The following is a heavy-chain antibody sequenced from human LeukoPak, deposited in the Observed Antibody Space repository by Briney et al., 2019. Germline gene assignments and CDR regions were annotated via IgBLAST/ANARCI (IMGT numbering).Heavy chain of an antibody. CDR2: IKEDGSEK. J-gene: IGHJ6*03. D-gene: IGHD2-2*01. CDR1: VFTLRNYW. V-gene: IGHV3-7*01. CDR3: ARSFYGHDPYYCYMYG. Sequence: GGSLRLSCAASVFTLRNYWMSWVRQTPGKGVEWGTNIKEDGSEKYCVDSVKGRVTISREKANNSVYLKMNSLRAGDTAVYHCARSFYGHDPYYCYMYGWGKGTTVTVSS.